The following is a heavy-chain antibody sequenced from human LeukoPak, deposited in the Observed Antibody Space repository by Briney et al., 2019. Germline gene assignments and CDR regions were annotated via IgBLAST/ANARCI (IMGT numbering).Heavy chain of an antibody. V-gene: IGHV4-38-2*02. CDR3: AREHCSSTSCYYYYGMDV. CDR1: VYSISSGYY. Sequence: SETLSLTCAVSVYSISSGYYWGWIRQPPGKGLEWIGSIYHSGSTYYNPSLKSRVTISVDTSKNQFSLKLSSVTAADTAVYYCAREHCSSTSCYYYYGMDVWGKGTTVTVSS. CDR2: IYHSGST. J-gene: IGHJ6*04. D-gene: IGHD2-2*01.